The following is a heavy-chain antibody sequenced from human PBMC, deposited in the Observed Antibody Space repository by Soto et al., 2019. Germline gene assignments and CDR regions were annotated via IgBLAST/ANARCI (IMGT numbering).Heavy chain of an antibody. J-gene: IGHJ5*02. CDR2: IHHSGRT. V-gene: IGHV4-4*02. D-gene: IGHD6-19*01. CDR3: ARDVDTIAVCGSQAA. Sequence: QVQLQESGPGLVKPSGTLSLTCAVSGGSISNSYWWSWVRQPPGKGLEWIGEIHHSGRTNYNPSLKRRVTIAVDKSTQQFSLNLTSVTAADTAVYYCARDVDTIAVCGSQAAWGQGTLVAVSS. CDR1: GGSISNSYW.